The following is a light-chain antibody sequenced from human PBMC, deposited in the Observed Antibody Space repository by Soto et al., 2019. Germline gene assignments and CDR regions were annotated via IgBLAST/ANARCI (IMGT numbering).Light chain of an antibody. CDR3: QQRSNWPPN. J-gene: IGKJ3*01. Sequence: EIVLTQSPATLSLSPGEIATLSCRASQSVSSYLAWYQQKPGQAPRLLIYDASNSATGIPARFSGSGSGTDFTLTISSLEPEDFAVYYCQQRSNWPPNFGPGTKVDIK. V-gene: IGKV3-11*01. CDR1: QSVSSY. CDR2: DAS.